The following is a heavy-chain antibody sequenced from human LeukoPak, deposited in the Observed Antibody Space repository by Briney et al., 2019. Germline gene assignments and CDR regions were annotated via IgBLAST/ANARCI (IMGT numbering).Heavy chain of an antibody. D-gene: IGHD2-2*01. CDR2: ISPNSGDT. CDR1: GGTFSSYA. V-gene: IGHV1-2*02. J-gene: IGHJ5*02. CDR3: ARESACGTTNCLAPADWLDP. Sequence: ASVKVSCKASGGTFSSYAISWVRQAPGQGLEWMGWISPNSGDTDIAQKFQGRVTMTRDTSIATSYMEVDSVTSDDTAVYYCARESACGTTNCLAPADWLDPWGQGTLVIVSS.